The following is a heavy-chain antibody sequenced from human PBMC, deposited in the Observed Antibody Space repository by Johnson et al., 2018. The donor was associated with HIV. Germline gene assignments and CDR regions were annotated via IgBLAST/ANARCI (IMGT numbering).Heavy chain of an antibody. V-gene: IGHV3-49*04. Sequence: VPLVESGGGLVQPGGSLRLSCAACGFTLSSSWMSWVRQAPGKGLEWVGFIRSTAYGGTPEYAASVKGRFTISGDESRNIAYLQMDSLKTEDTAVYYCSTSDIVVVAGAMLLPLHDAFDIWGQGTMVTVSS. D-gene: IGHD2-15*01. J-gene: IGHJ3*02. CDR3: STSDIVVVAGAMLLPLHDAFDI. CDR1: GFTLSSSW. CDR2: IRSTAYGGTP.